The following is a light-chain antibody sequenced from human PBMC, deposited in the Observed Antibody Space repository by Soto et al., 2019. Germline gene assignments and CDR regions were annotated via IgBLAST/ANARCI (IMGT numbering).Light chain of an antibody. V-gene: IGLV2-11*01. CDR1: SSDVGGYNY. CDR3: CSYAGSYNWV. J-gene: IGLJ3*02. CDR2: DVS. Sequence: QSVLTQPRSVSGSPGQSVTISCTGTSSDVGGYNYVSWYQQHPGKAPKLMIYDVSKRPSGVPDRFSGSKSGNTASLTISGLQAEDSADYYCCSYAGSYNWVFGGGTTLTVL.